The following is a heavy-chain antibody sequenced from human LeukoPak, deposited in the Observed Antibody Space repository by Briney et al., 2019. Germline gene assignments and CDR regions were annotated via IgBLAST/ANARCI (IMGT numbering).Heavy chain of an antibody. Sequence: SETLSLTCTVSGASISSYYWSWFRRPPGKGLEWIAYIFPSGSINFNPSLKSRVSISVDGSKNNFSLDLSSVTAADTAVYYCARRRDETATAAGYYHMDVWGKGATVTVSS. D-gene: IGHD3-22*01. CDR2: IFPSGSI. V-gene: IGHV4-4*09. CDR3: ARRRDETATAAGYYHMDV. CDR1: GASISSYY. J-gene: IGHJ6*03.